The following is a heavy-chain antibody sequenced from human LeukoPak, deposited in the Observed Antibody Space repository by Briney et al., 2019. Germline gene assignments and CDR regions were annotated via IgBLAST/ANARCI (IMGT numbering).Heavy chain of an antibody. CDR1: GGTFSSYA. J-gene: IGHJ4*02. CDR3: AKGGLTAMVTTSFDY. V-gene: IGHV1-69*04. D-gene: IGHD5-18*01. Sequence: ASVKVSCKASGGTFSSYAISWVRQAPGQGLEWMGRIIPILGIANYAQKFQGRVTITADKSTSTAYMELSSLRAEDTAVYYCAKGGLTAMVTTSFDYWGQGTLVTVSS. CDR2: IIPILGIA.